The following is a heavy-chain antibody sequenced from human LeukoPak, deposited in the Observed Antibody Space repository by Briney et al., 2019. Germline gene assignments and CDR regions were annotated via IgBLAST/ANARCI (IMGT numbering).Heavy chain of an antibody. J-gene: IGHJ3*01. V-gene: IGHV3-48*03. CDR2: ISSSGSTI. Sequence: GGSLRLSCAASGFTFSSYEMNWVRQAPGKGLEWVSYISSSGSTIYYADSVKGRFTISRDNAKNSLYLQMNSLRAEDTAVYYCASSWSGAFDVWGQGTVVAVSS. D-gene: IGHD2-8*01. CDR3: ASSWSGAFDV. CDR1: GFTFSSYE.